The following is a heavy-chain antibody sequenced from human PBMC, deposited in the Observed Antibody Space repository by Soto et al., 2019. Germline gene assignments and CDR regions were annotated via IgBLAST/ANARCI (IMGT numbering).Heavy chain of an antibody. Sequence: GGSLRLSCAASGFSFSTYPMTWVRQAPGKRLEGVSSISGSGGDTYYIDSVKGHVTISADKSISTAYLQWSSLKASDTAMYYCARPKGETDPRYYYYGMDVWGQGTTVTVSS. CDR1: GFSFSTYP. D-gene: IGHD2-21*01. J-gene: IGHJ6*02. CDR2: ISGSGGDT. V-gene: IGHV3-23*02. CDR3: ARPKGETDPRYYYYGMDV.